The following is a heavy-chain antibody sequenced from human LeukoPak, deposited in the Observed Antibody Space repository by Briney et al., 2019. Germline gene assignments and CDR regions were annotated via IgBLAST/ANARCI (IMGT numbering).Heavy chain of an antibody. D-gene: IGHD5-24*01. J-gene: IGHJ4*02. CDR2: INSDGSNT. V-gene: IGHV3-74*01. CDR3: AREGPIRSLDY. Sequence: GGSLRLSCAASGFIFSSYWMYWVRQAPGKGLVWVAHINSDGSNTNYADSVKGRFTISRDNAKNTLYLQMNSLRAEDTAVYYCAREGPIRSLDYWGQGTLVTVSS. CDR1: GFIFSSYW.